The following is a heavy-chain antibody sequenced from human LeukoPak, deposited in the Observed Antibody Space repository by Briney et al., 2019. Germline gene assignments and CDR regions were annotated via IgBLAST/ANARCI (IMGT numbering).Heavy chain of an antibody. V-gene: IGHV4-59*01. CDR1: GGSITNYY. D-gene: IGHD4-23*01. CDR2: FYDSGST. CDR3: ARANYGGNSEY. Sequence: SETLSLTCTVSGGSITNYYWTWIRQPPGKGLEWIGFFYDSGSTSYNPSLKSGGTISVDTSNNHFSLNLSSVTAADTAVYYCARANYGGNSEYWGQGTLVTVSS. J-gene: IGHJ4*02.